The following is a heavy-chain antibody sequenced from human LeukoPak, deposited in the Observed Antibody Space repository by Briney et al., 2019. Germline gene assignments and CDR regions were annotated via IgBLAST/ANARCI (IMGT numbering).Heavy chain of an antibody. J-gene: IGHJ4*02. CDR3: AREGGHDYGDYEGHFDY. CDR2: IKQDGSEK. Sequence: PGGSLRLSCAASGFIFRSYWMSWVRQAPGKGLEWVANIKQDGSEKYYVDSVEGRFTISRDNAKNSLYLQMNSLRAEDTAVYYCAREGGHDYGDYEGHFDYWGQGTLVTVSS. V-gene: IGHV3-7*01. CDR1: GFIFRSYW. D-gene: IGHD4-17*01.